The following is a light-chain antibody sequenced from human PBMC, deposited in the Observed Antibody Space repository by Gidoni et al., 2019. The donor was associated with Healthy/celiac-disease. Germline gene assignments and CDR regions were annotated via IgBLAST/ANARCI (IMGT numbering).Light chain of an antibody. V-gene: IGKV1-39*01. Sequence: DVQMTQSPSSLSASVGDRVTITCRASQSISSYLNCYQQTPGKAPKLLIYAASGLQSGVPSRFSGSGSGTDFTLTISSLQPEDFATYYCQQSYSTRITFGQGTRLEIK. J-gene: IGKJ5*01. CDR3: QQSYSTRIT. CDR1: QSISSY. CDR2: AAS.